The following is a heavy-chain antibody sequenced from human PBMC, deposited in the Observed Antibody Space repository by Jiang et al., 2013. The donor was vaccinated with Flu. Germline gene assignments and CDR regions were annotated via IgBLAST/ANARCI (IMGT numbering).Heavy chain of an antibody. Sequence: RLSCAXSGFTFSSYSMNWVRQAPGKGLEWVSSISSSSSYIYYADSVKGRFTISRDNAKNSLYLQMNSLRAEDTAVYYCARDGNVGYCSGGSCYSNYYYGMDVWGQGTTVTVSS. D-gene: IGHD2-15*01. CDR1: GFTFSSYS. CDR2: ISSSSSYI. J-gene: IGHJ6*02. V-gene: IGHV3-21*01. CDR3: ARDGNVGYCSGGSCYSNYYYGMDV.